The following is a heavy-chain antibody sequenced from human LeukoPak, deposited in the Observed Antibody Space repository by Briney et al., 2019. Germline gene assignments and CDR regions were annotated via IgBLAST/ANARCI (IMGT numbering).Heavy chain of an antibody. J-gene: IGHJ5*02. Sequence: YLSRYASGYGFTFYGYGRDRVGHAPGHGLVGGFGVSWNSGSIGYADSVKGRFTISRDNSKNTLYLQMNSLRAEDTAVYYCAKADFIVVVPRSWGQGTLVTVSS. D-gene: IGHD2-2*01. CDR1: GFTFYGYG. CDR3: AKADFIVVVPRS. CDR2: VSWNSGSI. V-gene: IGHV3-9*01.